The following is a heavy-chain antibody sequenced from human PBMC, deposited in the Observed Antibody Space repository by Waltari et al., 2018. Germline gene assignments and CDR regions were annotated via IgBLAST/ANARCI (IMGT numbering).Heavy chain of an antibody. CDR1: GGSFSGYY. D-gene: IGHD6-19*01. CDR3: ARQFSSGWYSEY. V-gene: IGHV4-34*01. Sequence: QVQLKQWGAGLLKPSETLSLTCAVYGGSFSGYYWSWIRQSPGRGLEWSGEINHSGSTNYNPSLKSRVTISVDTSKNQFSLKVSSVTAADTAVYYCARQFSSGWYSEYWGQGTLVTVSS. CDR2: INHSGST. J-gene: IGHJ4*02.